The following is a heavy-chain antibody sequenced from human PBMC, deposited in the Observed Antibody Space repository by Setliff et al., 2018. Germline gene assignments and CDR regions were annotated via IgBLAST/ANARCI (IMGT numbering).Heavy chain of an antibody. J-gene: IGHJ6*03. CDR1: GYTFTAYY. CDR3: ARLGGDYWAGYYYYYMDV. V-gene: IGHV1-2*02. D-gene: IGHD4-17*01. CDR2: INPNAGNI. Sequence: ASVKVSCKASGYTFTAYYTHWVRQAPGQGLEWMGWINPNAGNINYIQKFQGRVTMTRDTSISTAYMELRRLKSDDTAVYYCARLGGDYWAGYYYYYMDVWGKGTTVTVSS.